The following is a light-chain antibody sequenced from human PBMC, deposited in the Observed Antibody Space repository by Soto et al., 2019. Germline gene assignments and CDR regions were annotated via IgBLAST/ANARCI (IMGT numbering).Light chain of an antibody. CDR3: QKLDAYPPWT. V-gene: IGKV1-9*01. Sequence: DMRLAQSPSTLSASVGDRITLTCRASQGISSNLAWYQQKPGRAPKLLIFGASTLQSGVPSRFSGSGSGTDFTLTISSLQPEDFATYFCQKLDAYPPWTFGQGTKVDI. CDR2: GAS. CDR1: QGISSN. J-gene: IGKJ1*01.